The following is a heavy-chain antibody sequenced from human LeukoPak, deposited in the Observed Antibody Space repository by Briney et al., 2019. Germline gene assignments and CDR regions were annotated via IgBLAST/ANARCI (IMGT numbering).Heavy chain of an antibody. CDR3: ARDALYSSGREGYFQH. J-gene: IGHJ1*01. Sequence: GGSLRLSCAASGFTFSSYCMNWVRQAPGKGLEWVSRINSGGSSTCYADSVKGRFTISRDNAKNTLYLQMNSLRAEDTAVYYCARDALYSSGREGYFQHWGQGTLATVS. D-gene: IGHD6-19*01. CDR2: INSGGSST. CDR1: GFTFSSYC. V-gene: IGHV3-74*01.